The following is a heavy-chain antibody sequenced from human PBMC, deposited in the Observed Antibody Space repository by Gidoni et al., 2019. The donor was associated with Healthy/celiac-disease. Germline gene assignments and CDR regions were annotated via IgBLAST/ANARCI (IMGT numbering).Heavy chain of an antibody. J-gene: IGHJ6*02. CDR1: GGTFSSYA. CDR3: ARERHDYGDYVEEYYYYGMDV. D-gene: IGHD4-17*01. CDR2: IIPIFGTA. Sequence: QVQLVQSGAEVKKPGSSVKVSCTASGGTFSSYAISWVRQASGQGLEWMGGIIPIFGTANYAQKFQGRVTITADESTSTAYMELSSLRSEDTAVYYCARERHDYGDYVEEYYYYGMDVWGQGTTVTVSS. V-gene: IGHV1-69*01.